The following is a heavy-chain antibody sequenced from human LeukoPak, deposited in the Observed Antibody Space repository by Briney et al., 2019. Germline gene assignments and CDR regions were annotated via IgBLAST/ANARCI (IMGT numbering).Heavy chain of an antibody. J-gene: IGHJ6*02. CDR2: ISTSRT. CDR1: GFSFANYG. V-gene: IGHV3-48*02. CDR3: AKGAKVRSSPKNYYYYGMDV. Sequence: GGSLRLSCVGSGFSFANYGTNWVRQAPGRGLEWVSYISTSRTDYADSVKGRFTVSRDDAKNSLYLQMNSLRDEDTAVYYCAKGAKVRSSPKNYYYYGMDVWGQGTTVTVSS. D-gene: IGHD6-13*01.